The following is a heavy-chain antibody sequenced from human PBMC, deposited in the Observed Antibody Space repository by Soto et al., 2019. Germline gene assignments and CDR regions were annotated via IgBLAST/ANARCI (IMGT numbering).Heavy chain of an antibody. CDR1: GFTFSSYA. CDR2: ISGSGGST. Sequence: GGSLRLSCAASGFTFSSYAMSWVRQAPGKGLEWVSAISGSGGSTYYADSVKGRFTISRDNSKNTLYLQMNSLRAEDTAVYYCAKSLDILAGYSNYGMDVWGQGTTVTVSS. D-gene: IGHD3-9*01. J-gene: IGHJ6*02. V-gene: IGHV3-23*01. CDR3: AKSLDILAGYSNYGMDV.